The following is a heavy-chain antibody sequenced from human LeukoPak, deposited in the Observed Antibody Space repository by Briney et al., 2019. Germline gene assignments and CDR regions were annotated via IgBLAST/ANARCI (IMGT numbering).Heavy chain of an antibody. Sequence: ASVTVSCTASGYTFTSYDINWVRQAPGQGLEWMGWMNPNSGNTGYAQKFQGRVTITRNTSISTAYMELSSLRSEDTAVYYRARGPPSQRYYYDSSGYYLNYWGQGTLVTVSS. CDR1: GYTFTSYD. CDR2: MNPNSGNT. D-gene: IGHD3-22*01. V-gene: IGHV1-8*03. CDR3: ARGPPSQRYYYDSSGYYLNY. J-gene: IGHJ4*02.